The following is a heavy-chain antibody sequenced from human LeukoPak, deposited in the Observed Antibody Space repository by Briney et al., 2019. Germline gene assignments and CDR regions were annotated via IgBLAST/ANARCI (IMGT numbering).Heavy chain of an antibody. Sequence: SETLSLTCAVYGGSLSNYYWNWIRQPPGKGLEWIGEVTHDGRTNHNPSLKSRVTILADTSKIQFSLTLTSVTAADTAVYYCAPIYGDFSDFDSWGQGTLVTASS. CDR2: VTHDGRT. J-gene: IGHJ4*02. V-gene: IGHV4-34*01. D-gene: IGHD4-17*01. CDR3: APIYGDFSDFDS. CDR1: GGSLSNYY.